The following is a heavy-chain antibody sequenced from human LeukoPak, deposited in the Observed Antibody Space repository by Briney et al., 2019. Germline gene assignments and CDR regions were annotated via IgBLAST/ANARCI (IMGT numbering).Heavy chain of an antibody. D-gene: IGHD4-17*01. Sequence: ASQTLSLTCTVSGGSISRGGYYWSWIRQHPGKGLEWIGYIYYSGSTYYNRSLKSRLTISVDTSKNQFSLKLSSVTAADTAVYYCARGPHDYGDLYYFDYWGQGTLVTVSS. J-gene: IGHJ4*02. V-gene: IGHV4-31*03. CDR2: IYYSGST. CDR1: GGSISRGGYY. CDR3: ARGPHDYGDLYYFDY.